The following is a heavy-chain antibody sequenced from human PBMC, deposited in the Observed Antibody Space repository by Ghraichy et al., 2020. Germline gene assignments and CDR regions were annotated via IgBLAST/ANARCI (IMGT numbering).Heavy chain of an antibody. CDR3: AKNVVAAGKIYYYYYGMDV. J-gene: IGHJ6*02. V-gene: IGHV3-7*01. CDR1: GFTFSGYW. CDR2: IKQDGSEE. D-gene: IGHD2-2*01. Sequence: GGSLRLSCAASGFTFSGYWMTWVRQAPGKGLEWVASIKQDGSEEIYVDSVKGRFTISRDNAKTSLDLQMNSLRAEDTAVYYCAKNVVAAGKIYYYYYGMDVWGQGTTVTVS.